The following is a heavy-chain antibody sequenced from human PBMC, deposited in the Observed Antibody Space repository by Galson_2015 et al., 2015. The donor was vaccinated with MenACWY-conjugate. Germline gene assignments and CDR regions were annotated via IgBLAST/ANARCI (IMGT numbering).Heavy chain of an antibody. D-gene: IGHD1-26*01. Sequence: LRLSCAASGFLFNTYWMHWVRQAPGKGLVWVSRINPGGSSTTYADSVKDRFTISRDNAKNTLYLQMNSLRPEDTAVFYCAKTRGASFYFDSWGQGTLVTVSS. J-gene: IGHJ4*02. CDR2: INPGGSST. V-gene: IGHV3-74*01. CDR1: GFLFNTYW. CDR3: AKTRGASFYFDS.